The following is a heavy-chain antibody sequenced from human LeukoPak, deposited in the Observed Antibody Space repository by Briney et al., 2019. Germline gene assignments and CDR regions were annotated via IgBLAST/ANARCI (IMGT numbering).Heavy chain of an antibody. CDR3: ARGYCSSISCYLVY. V-gene: IGHV3-30-3*01. D-gene: IGHD2-2*01. Sequence: GGSLRLSCAASGFTFRSYGMHWVRQAPGKGLEWVAVISYDRSNEYHADSVKGRFTISRDNSKNTLYLQMDSLRVDDTAIYYCARGYCSSISCYLVYWGQGTLVTVSS. J-gene: IGHJ4*02. CDR1: GFTFRSYG. CDR2: ISYDRSNE.